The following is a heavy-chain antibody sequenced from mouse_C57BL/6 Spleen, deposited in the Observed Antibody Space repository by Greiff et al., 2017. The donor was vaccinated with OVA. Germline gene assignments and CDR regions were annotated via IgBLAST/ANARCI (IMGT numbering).Heavy chain of an antibody. CDR1: GYTFTSYW. Sequence: QVHVKQPGTELVKPGASVKLSCKASGYTFTSYWMHWVKQRPGKGLEWIGNINPSNGGTNYNEKFKSKATLTVDKSSRTAYMQLSSLTSEDSAVYYCARRRDYYGSSMGYYAMDYWGQGTSVTVSS. V-gene: IGHV1-53*01. CDR2: INPSNGGT. D-gene: IGHD1-1*01. CDR3: ARRRDYYGSSMGYYAMDY. J-gene: IGHJ4*01.